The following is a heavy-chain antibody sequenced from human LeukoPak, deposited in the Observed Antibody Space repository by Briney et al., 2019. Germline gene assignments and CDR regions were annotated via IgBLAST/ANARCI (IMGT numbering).Heavy chain of an antibody. J-gene: IGHJ4*02. D-gene: IGHD2-2*01. V-gene: IGHV3-74*01. CDR3: ARLPAYCSSTSCYYDY. CDR1: GFTFSGYW. Sequence: GGSLRLSCAASGFTFSGYWMHWVRQVPGKGLVWISRINRDGSSTSYADSVKGRFTISRDNAKNTLYLQMNSLTAEDTAVYYCARLPAYCSSTSCYYDYWGQGTLVTASS. CDR2: INRDGSST.